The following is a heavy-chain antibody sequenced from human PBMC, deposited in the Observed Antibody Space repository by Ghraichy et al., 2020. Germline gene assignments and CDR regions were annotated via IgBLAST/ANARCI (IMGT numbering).Heavy chain of an antibody. CDR1: GYTFTSYG. CDR2: ISAYNGNT. V-gene: IGHV1-18*01. J-gene: IGHJ6*02. Sequence: ASVKVSCKASGYTFTSYGISWVRQAPGQGLEWMGWISAYNGNTNYAQKLQGRVTMTTDTSTSTAYMELRSLRSDDTAVYYCAREGDSSSSLSYYGMDVWGQGTTVTVSS. CDR3: AREGDSSSSLSYYGMDV. D-gene: IGHD6-6*01.